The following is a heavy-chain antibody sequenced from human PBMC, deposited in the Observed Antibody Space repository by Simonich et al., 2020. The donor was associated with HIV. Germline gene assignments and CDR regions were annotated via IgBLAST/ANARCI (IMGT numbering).Heavy chain of an antibody. J-gene: IGHJ4*02. CDR2: INHSGST. V-gene: IGHV4-34*01. CDR3: ARGFYQRLYYFDY. D-gene: IGHD2-2*01. Sequence: QVQLQQWGAGLLKPSETLSLTCAVYGGSFSGYYWSWIRQPPGKGLEWIGEINHSGSTNYTPSLNSRVTISVDTSKNQFSLKLSSVTDADTAVYYCARGFYQRLYYFDYWGQGTLVTVSS. CDR1: GGSFSGYY.